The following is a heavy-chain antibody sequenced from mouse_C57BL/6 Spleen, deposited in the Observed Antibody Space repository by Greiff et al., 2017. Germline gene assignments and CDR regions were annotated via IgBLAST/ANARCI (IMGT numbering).Heavy chain of an antibody. D-gene: IGHD1-1*01. J-gene: IGHJ4*01. CDR1: GYTFTSYT. V-gene: IGHV1-4*01. Sequence: QVQLQQSGAELARPGASVKMSCKASGYTFTSYTMHWVKQRPGQGLEWIGYINPSSGYTKYNQKFKDKATLTADKSSSTAYMQLSSLTSEDSAVYYCAREGKDDYYGSSSYAMDYWGQGTSVTVSS. CDR3: AREGKDDYYGSSSYAMDY. CDR2: INPSSGYT.